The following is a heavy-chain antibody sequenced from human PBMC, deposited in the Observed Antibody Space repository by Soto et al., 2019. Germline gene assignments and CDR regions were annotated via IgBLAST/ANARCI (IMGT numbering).Heavy chain of an antibody. CDR2: IYPGDSDT. D-gene: IGHD2-2*01. V-gene: IGHV5-51*01. Sequence: GESLKISCKGSGYTFTTYWIGWVRQMPGKGLEWMGVIYPGDSDTIYSPSFQGQVTLSADKSISTAYLQWRSLQASDTAMYYCVRRPGCSTTTCYRELDYWGQGTLVTVS. CDR3: VRRPGCSTTTCYRELDY. J-gene: IGHJ4*02. CDR1: GYTFTTYW.